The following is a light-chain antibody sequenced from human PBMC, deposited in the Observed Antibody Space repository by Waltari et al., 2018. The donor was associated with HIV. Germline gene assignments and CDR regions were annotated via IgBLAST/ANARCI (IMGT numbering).Light chain of an antibody. CDR2: GAA. CDR3: QQRSTWPLT. Sequence: EIVLTQSPATLSLSPGERATLSCRASQSVGSYLAWYHPTPGPAPRRRIYGAAMRATDIPSRFRGSVSGTDFTLTISSLEPEDFAVYYCQQRSTWPLTFGGGT. J-gene: IGKJ4*01. V-gene: IGKV3-11*01. CDR1: QSVGSY.